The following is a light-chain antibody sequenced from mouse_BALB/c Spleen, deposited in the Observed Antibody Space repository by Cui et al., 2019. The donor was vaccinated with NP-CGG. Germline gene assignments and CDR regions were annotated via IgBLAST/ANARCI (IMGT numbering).Light chain of an antibody. V-gene: IGLV1*01. CDR2: GTN. Sequence: AVATHQSALTTSPGETVTRTCRSSTEAVTTSNYANWVQDKPYHFFTGLIGGTNNRVPGVPARFSGSLIVNKAALTITWAQTEDEAIYFYALWYSNHWVFGGGTKLTVL. CDR1: TEAVTTSNY. CDR3: ALWYSNHWV. J-gene: IGLJ1*01.